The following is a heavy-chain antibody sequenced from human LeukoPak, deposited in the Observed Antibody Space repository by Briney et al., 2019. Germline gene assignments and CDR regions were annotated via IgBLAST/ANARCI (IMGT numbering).Heavy chain of an antibody. V-gene: IGHV4-59*08. D-gene: IGHD6-19*01. Sequence: PSETLSLTCTVSGGSISSYYWSWIRQPPGKGLEWIGYIYYSGSTNYNPSLKSRVTISVDTSKNQFSLKLSSVTAADTAVYYCARLGYSSGWSHFDYWGRGTLVTVSS. CDR3: ARLGYSSGWSHFDY. J-gene: IGHJ4*02. CDR1: GGSISSYY. CDR2: IYYSGST.